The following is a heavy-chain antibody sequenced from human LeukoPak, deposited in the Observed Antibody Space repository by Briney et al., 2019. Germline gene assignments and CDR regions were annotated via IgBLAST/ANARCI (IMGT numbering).Heavy chain of an antibody. CDR3: ARDLGYCSGGSCYLTDAFDI. J-gene: IGHJ3*02. V-gene: IGHV4-61*02. D-gene: IGHD2-15*01. Sequence: SQTLSLTCTVSGGSISSATNYWSWIRQPAGKGLEWIGRIYSSGSTNYNPSLRSRVTISVDTSKNQFSLKLRSVTAADTAVFYCARDLGYCSGGSCYLTDAFDIWGQGTMVTVSS. CDR1: GGSISSATNY. CDR2: IYSSGST.